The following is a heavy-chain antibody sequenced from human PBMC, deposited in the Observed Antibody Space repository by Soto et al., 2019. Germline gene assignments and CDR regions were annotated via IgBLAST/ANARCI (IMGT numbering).Heavy chain of an antibody. CDR1: VSSGTYY. J-gene: IGHJ5*02. Sequence: VSSGTYYWSWIRQAPGKGLEWVGHIYYTGSTNYNPSLNNRVTISVDTSKNHFSLQLTSVTAADTAVYYCARGAGFSYASTWFDIWGQGTLVTVSS. CDR2: IYYTGST. D-gene: IGHD5-18*01. CDR3: ARGAGFSYASTWFDI. V-gene: IGHV4-61*03.